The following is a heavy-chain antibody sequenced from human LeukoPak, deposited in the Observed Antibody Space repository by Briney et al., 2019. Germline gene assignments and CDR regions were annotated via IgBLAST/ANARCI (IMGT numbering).Heavy chain of an antibody. CDR1: GFTFRNYL. V-gene: IGHV3-74*01. CDR3: GRGGDGIDN. J-gene: IGHJ3*02. CDR2: INIDETNA. Sequence: GGSLRLSCAASGFTFRNYLMHWARHAPGKGLVWVSRINIDETNAYADSVKGRFTISRDNAKNTMYLQMNSLRAEDTAVYFCGRGGDGIDNWGQGTTVIVSS.